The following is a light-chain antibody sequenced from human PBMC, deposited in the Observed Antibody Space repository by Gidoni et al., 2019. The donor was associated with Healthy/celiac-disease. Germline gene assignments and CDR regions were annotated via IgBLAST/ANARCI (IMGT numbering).Light chain of an antibody. J-gene: IGKJ5*01. Sequence: EIVLTQSPATLSLSPGERATLACRASQSVSSYLAWYQQKPGQAPRLLIYDASNRATGIPARFSGSGSGTDFTLTISSLEPEDFAVYYCQQRSNFITFGQXTRLEIK. CDR2: DAS. CDR3: QQRSNFIT. V-gene: IGKV3-11*01. CDR1: QSVSSY.